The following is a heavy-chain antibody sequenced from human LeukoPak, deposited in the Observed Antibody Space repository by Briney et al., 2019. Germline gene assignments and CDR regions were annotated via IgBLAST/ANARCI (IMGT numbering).Heavy chain of an antibody. V-gene: IGHV3-30-3*01. J-gene: IGHJ4*02. D-gene: IGHD1-26*01. CDR2: ISYDGSNK. CDR3: ARDPVLSGSSPDY. Sequence: GRSLRLSCAASGFTVSSYAMHWVRQAPGKGLEWVAVISYDGSNKYYADSVKGRFTISRDNSKNTLYLQMNSLRAEDTAVYYCARDPVLSGSSPDYWGQGTLVTVSS. CDR1: GFTVSSYA.